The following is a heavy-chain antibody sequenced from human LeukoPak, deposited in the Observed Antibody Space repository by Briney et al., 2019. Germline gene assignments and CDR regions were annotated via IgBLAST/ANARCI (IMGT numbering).Heavy chain of an antibody. CDR3: ASSYSSSWELDY. V-gene: IGHV4-59*08. Sequence: PSETLSLTCTVSGGSISSYDWSWIRQPPGKGLEWIGYIYYSGSTNYNPSLKSRVTISVDTSKNQFSLKLSSVTAADTAVYYCASSYSSSWELDYWGQGTLVTVSS. CDR1: GGSISSYD. CDR2: IYYSGST. J-gene: IGHJ4*02. D-gene: IGHD6-13*01.